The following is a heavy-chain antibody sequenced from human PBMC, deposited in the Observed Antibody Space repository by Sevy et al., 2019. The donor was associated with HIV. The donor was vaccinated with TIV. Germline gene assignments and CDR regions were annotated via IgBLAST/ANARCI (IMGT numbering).Heavy chain of an antibody. CDR2: IYYNGHI. CDR1: GGSITSLY. CDR3: AGENAWGRGYS. V-gene: IGHV4-59*11. J-gene: IGHJ5*01. Sequence: SETLSLTCTVSGGSITSLYWNWIRQPPGKGLEWIANIYYNGHINYNPSLKSRVTLSLDTSKNQFSLRLSSVTAADTAMYYCAGENAWGRGYSGGKGTLVTVSS. D-gene: IGHD1-26*01.